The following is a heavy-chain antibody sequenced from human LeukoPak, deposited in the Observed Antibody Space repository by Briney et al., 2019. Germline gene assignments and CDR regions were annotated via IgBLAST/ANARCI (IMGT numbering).Heavy chain of an antibody. D-gene: IGHD5-12*01. V-gene: IGHV4-59*01. CDR3: ARGFDSKSTYFDY. CDR1: GGSISIYY. J-gene: IGHJ4*02. CDR2: ISYSGST. Sequence: SETLSLTCTVSGGSISIYYWNWIRQPPGKGLEWIGYISYSGSTNHNPSLKSRVTISLDTSKNQFSLNLRSVTAADTAVYYCARGFDSKSTYFDYWGQGTLVTVSS.